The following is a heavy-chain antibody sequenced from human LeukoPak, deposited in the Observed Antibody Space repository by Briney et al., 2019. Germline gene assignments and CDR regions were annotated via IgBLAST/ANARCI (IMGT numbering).Heavy chain of an antibody. J-gene: IGHJ4*02. CDR2: IYTSGST. Sequence: KTSETLSLTCTVSGGSISSYYWSWIRQPAGKGLEWIGRIYTSGSTNYNPSLKSRVTMSVDTSKNQFSLKLSSVTAADTAVYYCARAASIAARWVFDYWGQGTLVTVSS. D-gene: IGHD6-6*01. V-gene: IGHV4-4*07. CDR1: GGSISSYY. CDR3: ARAASIAARWVFDY.